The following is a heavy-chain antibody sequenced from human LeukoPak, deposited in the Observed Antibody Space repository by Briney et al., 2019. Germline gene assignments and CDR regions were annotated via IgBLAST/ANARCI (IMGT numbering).Heavy chain of an antibody. J-gene: IGHJ4*02. CDR1: GGSISSGDYY. CDR3: AREASSSWTGGFDY. D-gene: IGHD6-13*01. V-gene: IGHV4-61*02. Sequence: PSETLSLTCTVSGGSISSGDYYWSWIRQPPGKGLEWIGRIYTSGSTNYNPSLKSRVTISVDTSKNQFSLKLSSVTAADTAVYYCAREASSSWTGGFDYWGQGTLVTVSS. CDR2: IYTSGST.